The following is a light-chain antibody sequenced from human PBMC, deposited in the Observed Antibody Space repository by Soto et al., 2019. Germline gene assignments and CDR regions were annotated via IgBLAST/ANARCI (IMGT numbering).Light chain of an antibody. Sequence: DIVMTQSPDSLAVSLGERATINCKSSQSVLYSSNNKNYLAWYQQKPGQPPKLLIYWASTRESGVPDRISGSGSGTDFTLTISSLQAEDVAVYYCQQYDSTPLTFGGGTTVEIK. CDR1: QSVLYSSNNKNY. V-gene: IGKV4-1*01. CDR3: QQYDSTPLT. J-gene: IGKJ4*01. CDR2: WAS.